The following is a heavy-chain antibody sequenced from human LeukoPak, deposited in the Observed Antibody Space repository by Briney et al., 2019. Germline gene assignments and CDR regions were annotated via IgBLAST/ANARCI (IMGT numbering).Heavy chain of an antibody. J-gene: IGHJ4*02. Sequence: GESLKISCTGSGYSFTCYWIGWGRQMPGKGLEWMGIIYPGGSDNRYSPSFQGQVTISADKSISTAYLQWSSLKASDTAMYYCARREITMSTSRKSRSDPPGGTEFDYWGQGTLVTVSS. CDR3: ARREITMSTSRKSRSDPPGGTEFDY. CDR1: GYSFTCYW. CDR2: IYPGGSDN. D-gene: IGHD3-10*02. V-gene: IGHV5-51*01.